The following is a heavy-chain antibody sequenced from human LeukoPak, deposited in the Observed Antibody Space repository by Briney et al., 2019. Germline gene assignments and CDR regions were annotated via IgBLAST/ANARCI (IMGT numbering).Heavy chain of an antibody. CDR2: ISAYNGNK. CDR1: GYTFTSYG. Sequence: GASVKVSCKASGYTFTSYGISWVRQAPGQGLEWMGWISAYNGNKNYAQKLQGRVTMTTGTSTSTAYMELRSLRSDDTAVYYCARDRYSGYEYYFDYWGQGTLVTVSS. D-gene: IGHD5-12*01. V-gene: IGHV1-18*01. CDR3: ARDRYSGYEYYFDY. J-gene: IGHJ4*02.